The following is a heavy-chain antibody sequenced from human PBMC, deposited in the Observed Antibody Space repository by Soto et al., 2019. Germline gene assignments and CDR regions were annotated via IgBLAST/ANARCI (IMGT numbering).Heavy chain of an antibody. J-gene: IGHJ1*01. CDR1: GFTFDDYA. V-gene: IGHV3-9*01. D-gene: IGHD6-19*01. CDR3: AKDSSGWYLSYFQH. Sequence: EVQLVESGGGLVQPGRSLRLSCAASGFTFDDYAMHWVRQAPWKGLEWVSGISWNSGSIGYADSVKGRFTISRDNAKNSLYLQMNSLRAEDTALYYCAKDSSGWYLSYFQHWGQGTLVTVSS. CDR2: ISWNSGSI.